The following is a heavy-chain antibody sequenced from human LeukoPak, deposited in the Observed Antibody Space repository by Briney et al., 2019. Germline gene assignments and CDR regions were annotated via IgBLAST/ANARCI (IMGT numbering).Heavy chain of an antibody. Sequence: ASVKVSCKASGYTFTGYYLHWVRQAPGQGLEWMGWIHPASGGTNYAQKFQGRVTMTRDTSVSTAYVELSSLRSDDTAVYYCARLAAVPGWGQGTLVIVSS. J-gene: IGHJ1*01. CDR3: ARLAAVPG. CDR2: IHPASGGT. CDR1: GYTFTGYY. D-gene: IGHD6-19*01. V-gene: IGHV1-2*02.